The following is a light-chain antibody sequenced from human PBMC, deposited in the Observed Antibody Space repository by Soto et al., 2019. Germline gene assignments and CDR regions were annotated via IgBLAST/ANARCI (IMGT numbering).Light chain of an antibody. J-gene: IGKJ3*01. CDR3: QQRSSWPFT. CDR2: ATS. Sequence: EIVLTQSPATLSLSPGERATLSCRASQNINSYLAWYQQKPGQAPRRLIYATSNRATGIPARFSGSGSGTDFTLSISSLEPEDFGVYYCQQRSSWPFTFGPGTKVDIK. CDR1: QNINSY. V-gene: IGKV3-11*01.